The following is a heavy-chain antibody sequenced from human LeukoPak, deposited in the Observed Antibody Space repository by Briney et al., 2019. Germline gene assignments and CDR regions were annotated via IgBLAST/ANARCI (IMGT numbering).Heavy chain of an antibody. Sequence: GASVKVSCKASGYTFTSYYMHWVRQAPGQGLEWMGIINPSGGSTSYAQKFQGRATMTRDMSTSTVYMELSSLRSEDTAVYYCARAETMAVAGKWQFDYWGQGTLVTVSS. CDR1: GYTFTSYY. CDR3: ARAETMAVAGKWQFDY. CDR2: INPSGGST. J-gene: IGHJ4*02. V-gene: IGHV1-46*01. D-gene: IGHD6-19*01.